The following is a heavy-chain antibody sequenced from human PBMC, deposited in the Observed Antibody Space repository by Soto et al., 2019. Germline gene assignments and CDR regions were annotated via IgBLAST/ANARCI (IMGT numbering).Heavy chain of an antibody. CDR3: ARVNGYCSGGSCYSYFDY. CDR2: TYYRSKWYN. Sequence: SQTLSLTCVISGDSVSSNSAAWNWIRQSPSRGLEWLGRTYYRSKWYNDYAVSVKSRITINPDTSKNQFSLQLNSVTPEDTAVYYCARVNGYCSGGSCYSYFDYWGQGTLVTVSS. V-gene: IGHV6-1*01. D-gene: IGHD2-15*01. CDR1: GDSVSSNSAA. J-gene: IGHJ4*02.